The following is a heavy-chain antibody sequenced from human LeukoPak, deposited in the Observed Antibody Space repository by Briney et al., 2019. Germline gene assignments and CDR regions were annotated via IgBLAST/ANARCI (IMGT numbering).Heavy chain of an antibody. CDR1: GFTFSSYG. CDR3: AKGGPYGSGRDFDY. V-gene: IGHV3-30*18. CDR2: ISYDGSNK. J-gene: IGHJ4*02. D-gene: IGHD3-10*01. Sequence: GGSLRLSCAASGFTFSSYGMHWVRQAPGKGLEGVAVISYDGSNKYYADSVKGRFTISRDNSKNTLYLQMNSLSAEDTAVYYCAKGGPYGSGRDFDYWGQGTLDTVSS.